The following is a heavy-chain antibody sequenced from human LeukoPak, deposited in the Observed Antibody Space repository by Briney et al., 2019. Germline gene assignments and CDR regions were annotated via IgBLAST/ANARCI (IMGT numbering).Heavy chain of an antibody. D-gene: IGHD5-18*01. Sequence: GGSLRLSCAASGFTFSSYGMHWVRQAPGKGLGWVAFIRYDGSNKYYADSVKGRFTISRGNSKNTLYLQMNSLRAEDTAVYYCAKDSLLYLEEYVDTAMPYPGYWGQGTLVTVSS. CDR3: AKDSLLYLEEYVDTAMPYPGY. J-gene: IGHJ4*02. CDR1: GFTFSSYG. V-gene: IGHV3-30*02. CDR2: IRYDGSNK.